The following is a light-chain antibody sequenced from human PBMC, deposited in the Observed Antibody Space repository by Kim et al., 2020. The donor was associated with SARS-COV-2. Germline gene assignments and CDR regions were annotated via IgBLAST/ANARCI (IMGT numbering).Light chain of an antibody. CDR1: QSVLYSSNNENY. J-gene: IGKJ4*01. CDR2: WAS. V-gene: IGKV4-1*01. CDR3: QQYYTTPRT. Sequence: DIVMTQSPDSLAVSLGERATINCKSSQSVLYSSNNENYLAWYQQKAGQPPKLLIYWASTRESGVPDRFSGSGSGTDFTLSISSLQAEDVAVYYCQQYYTTPRTFGGGTKVDIK.